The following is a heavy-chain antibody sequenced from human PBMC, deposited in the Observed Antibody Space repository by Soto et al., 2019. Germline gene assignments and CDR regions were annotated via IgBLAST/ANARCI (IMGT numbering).Heavy chain of an antibody. CDR2: IYWNDDK. Sequence: SGPTLVNPTQTLTLTCSFSGFSLSTTGLGVGWIRQPPGKALEWLALIYWNDDKRYSPSLKARLTITKDTSKNQVVLTMTNMDPVDTATYYCAHRPSGWYLFDYWGQGTLVTVSS. D-gene: IGHD6-19*01. V-gene: IGHV2-5*01. J-gene: IGHJ4*02. CDR3: AHRPSGWYLFDY. CDR1: GFSLSTTGLG.